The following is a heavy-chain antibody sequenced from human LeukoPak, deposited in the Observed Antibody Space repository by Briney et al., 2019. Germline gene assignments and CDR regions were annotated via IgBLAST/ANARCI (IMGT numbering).Heavy chain of an antibody. V-gene: IGHV3-30*18. D-gene: IGHD3-22*01. CDR2: ISYDGSNK. Sequence: GRSLRLSCAASGFTFSSYGMHWVRQAPGKGLEWVAVISYDGSNKYYADSVKGRFTISRDNSKNTLYLQMNSLRAEDTAVYYCAKPPYYDSSGYTAFDIWGQGTMVIVSS. J-gene: IGHJ3*02. CDR3: AKPPYYDSSGYTAFDI. CDR1: GFTFSSYG.